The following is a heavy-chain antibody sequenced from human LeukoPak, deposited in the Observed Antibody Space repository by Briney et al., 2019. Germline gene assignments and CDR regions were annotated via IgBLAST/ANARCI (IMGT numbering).Heavy chain of an antibody. CDR1: GYTLTELS. D-gene: IGHD3-3*01. CDR3: AKRAPITIFGVVNYYFDY. J-gene: IGHJ4*02. V-gene: IGHV1-24*01. Sequence: GASVKVSCKVSGYTLTELSMHWVRQAPGKGLEWMGGFDPEDGETIYAQKFQGRVTMTEDTSTDTAYMELSSLRSEDTAVYYCAKRAPITIFGVVNYYFDYWGQGTLVTVSS. CDR2: FDPEDGET.